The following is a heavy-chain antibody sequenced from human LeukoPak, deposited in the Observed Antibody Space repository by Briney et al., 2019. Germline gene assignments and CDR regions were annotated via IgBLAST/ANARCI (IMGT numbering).Heavy chain of an antibody. J-gene: IGHJ6*03. D-gene: IGHD6-19*01. V-gene: IGHV3-23*01. Sequence: LGGSLRLSCAASGFAFSSFAMGWVRQSPGKGLEWLSTINGGGNTTFYADSLKGRFTISRDNSKNTLYLHMDGLRPDDTAIYYCTKELHVAVAVADYYYFYMDVWGRGAAVTVSS. CDR2: INGGGNTT. CDR3: TKELHVAVAVADYYYFYMDV. CDR1: GFAFSSFA.